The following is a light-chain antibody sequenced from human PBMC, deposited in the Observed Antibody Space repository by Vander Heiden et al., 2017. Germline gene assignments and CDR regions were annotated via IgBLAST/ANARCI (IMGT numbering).Light chain of an antibody. CDR1: SSDVGGHNY. CDR3: CSYAGIYTYGV. CDR2: DVS. J-gene: IGLJ2*01. Sequence: QSALTQPRSVSGSPGQSVTISCTGTSSDVGGHNYVSWYQQHPGKAHKRRIDDVSKRPSGVPDRFSGYKAGKTASRKISGLQAEDEAEDYCCSYAGIYTYGVFGGGTKLTVL. V-gene: IGLV2-11*01.